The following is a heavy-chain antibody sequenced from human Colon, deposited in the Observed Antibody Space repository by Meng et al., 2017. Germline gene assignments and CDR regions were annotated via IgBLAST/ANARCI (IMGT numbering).Heavy chain of an antibody. CDR3: ARGGGCVNGVCGSLDY. V-gene: IGHV4-4*02. Sequence: QVKLQRSVPGLVAPLWSLSLQWSVSGGSLTTNDWWSCVRQLPGKGLEWIGELHPSGGTYHNPSLKSRVTMSIDNSKRQFSLNLSSVTAADTAVYYCARGGGCVNGVCGSLDYWGQGTLVTVSS. CDR2: LHPSGGT. CDR1: GGSLTTNDW. J-gene: IGHJ4*02. D-gene: IGHD2-8*01.